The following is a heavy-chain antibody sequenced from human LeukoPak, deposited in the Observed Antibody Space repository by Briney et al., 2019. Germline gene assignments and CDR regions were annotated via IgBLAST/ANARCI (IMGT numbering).Heavy chain of an antibody. J-gene: IGHJ6*03. V-gene: IGHV4-59*01. CDR1: GGSISSYY. Sequence: PPETLSLTCTVSGGSISSYYWSWIRQPPGKGLEWIGYIYYSGSTNYNPSLKSRVTISVDTSKNQFSLKLSSVTAADTAVYYCARAPLYYYYMDVWGKGTTVTVSS. CDR3: ARAPLYYYYMDV. CDR2: IYYSGST.